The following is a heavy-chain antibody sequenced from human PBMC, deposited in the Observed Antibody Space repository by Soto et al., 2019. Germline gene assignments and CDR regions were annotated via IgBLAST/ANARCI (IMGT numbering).Heavy chain of an antibody. CDR1: GFTVSSNY. CDR2: IYSGGST. V-gene: IGHV3-53*01. D-gene: IGHD3-10*01. Sequence: PGGSLRLSCAASGFTVSSNYMSWVRQAPGKGLEWVSVIYSGGSTYYADSVKGRFTISRDNSKNTLYLQMNSLRAEDTAVYYCARAQGPSSMVRGVINPFDYWGQGTLVTVSS. CDR3: ARAQGPSSMVRGVINPFDY. J-gene: IGHJ4*02.